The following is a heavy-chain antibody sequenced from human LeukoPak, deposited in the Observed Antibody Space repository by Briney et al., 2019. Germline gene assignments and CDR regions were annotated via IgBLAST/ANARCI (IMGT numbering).Heavy chain of an antibody. CDR1: GYTFTSYY. V-gene: IGHV1-46*01. CDR3: ARATWIVGYFDY. CDR2: INPSGGST. D-gene: IGHD1-26*01. J-gene: IGHJ4*02. Sequence: ASVKVSCKASGYTFTSYYMHWVRQAPGQGLEWMGIINPSGGSTSYAQKFQGRVTMTRNTSTSTVYMELSSLRSEDTAVYYCARATWIVGYFDYWGQGTLVTVSS.